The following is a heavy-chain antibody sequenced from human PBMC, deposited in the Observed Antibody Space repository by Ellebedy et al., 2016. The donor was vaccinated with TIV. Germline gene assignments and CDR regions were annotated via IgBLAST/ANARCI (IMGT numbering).Heavy chain of an antibody. V-gene: IGHV4-31*03. Sequence: SETLSLTXTVSGGSISSGGYYWSWIRQHPGKGLEWIGYIYYSGSTYYNPSLKSRVTISVDTSKNQFSLKLSSVTAADTAVYYCARGGVRDWYFDLWGRGTLVTVSS. CDR1: GGSISSGGYY. CDR3: ARGGVRDWYFDL. J-gene: IGHJ2*01. D-gene: IGHD3-10*01. CDR2: IYYSGST.